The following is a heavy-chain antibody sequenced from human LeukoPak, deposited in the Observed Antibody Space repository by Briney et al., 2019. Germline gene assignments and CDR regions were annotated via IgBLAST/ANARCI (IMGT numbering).Heavy chain of an antibody. V-gene: IGHV4-4*07. CDR2: IYTSGGT. CDR3: ARAVPITMVRGVITYYYYMDV. D-gene: IGHD3-10*01. Sequence: SETLSLTCTVSGGSISSYYWGCIRHPAGKGLGWIGGIYTSGGTNYNPSLKSRVTMSVDTSKNQFSLKLSSVTAADTAVYYCARAVPITMVRGVITYYYYMDVWGKGTTVTISS. J-gene: IGHJ6*03. CDR1: GGSISSYY.